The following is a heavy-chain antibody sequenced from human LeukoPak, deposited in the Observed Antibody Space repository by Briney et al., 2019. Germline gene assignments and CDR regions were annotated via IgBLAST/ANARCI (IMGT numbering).Heavy chain of an antibody. CDR2: IIPIFGTA. D-gene: IGHD3-22*01. CDR1: GGTFSSYA. CDR3: ARRAVKDSSGYYYQAFDI. V-gene: IGHV1-69*05. J-gene: IGHJ3*02. Sequence: ASVKVSCKASGGTFSSYAISWVRQAPGQGLEWMGGIIPIFGTANYAQKFQGRVTITTDESTSTAYMELSSLRSEDTAVYYCARRAVKDSSGYYYQAFDIWGQGTMVTVSS.